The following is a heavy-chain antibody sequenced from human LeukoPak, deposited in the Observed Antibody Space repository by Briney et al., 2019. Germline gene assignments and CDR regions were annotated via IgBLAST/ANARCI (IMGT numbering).Heavy chain of an antibody. CDR3: ASIGDKYGSGSYTPFDY. V-gene: IGHV1-2*02. J-gene: IGHJ4*02. D-gene: IGHD3-10*01. CDR1: GYTFTGYF. CDR2: INPNSGGT. Sequence: ASVKVSCKASGYTFTGYFMHWARQAPGQGLEWMGWINPNSGGTNYAQKFQGRVTMTRDTSINTAYMEVSRLRSDDTAVYYCASIGDKYGSGSYTPFDYWGQGTLVTVSS.